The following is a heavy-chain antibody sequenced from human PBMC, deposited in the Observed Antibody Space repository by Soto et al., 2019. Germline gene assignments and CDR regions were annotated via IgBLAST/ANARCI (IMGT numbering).Heavy chain of an antibody. D-gene: IGHD2-15*01. CDR1: GFTFSSYG. CDR2: IWYDGSNK. V-gene: IGHV3-33*01. CDR3: ARATSDNYYYYYGMDV. J-gene: IGHJ6*02. Sequence: GGSLRLSCAASGFTFSSYGMHWVRQAPGKGLEWVAVIWYDGSNKYYADSVKGRFTISRDNSKNTLYLQMNSLRAEDTAVYYCARATSDNYYYYYGMDVWGQGSTVTVSS.